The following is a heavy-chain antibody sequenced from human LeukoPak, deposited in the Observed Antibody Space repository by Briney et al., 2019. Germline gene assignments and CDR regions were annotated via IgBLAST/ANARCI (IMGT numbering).Heavy chain of an antibody. CDR3: ARGLYTNDWYYYDY. CDR1: GFTFSRFG. CDR2: FSYNGINK. V-gene: IGHV3-33*05. J-gene: IGHJ4*02. D-gene: IGHD6-19*01. Sequence: PGGSLRHSCAASGFTFSRFGMHWVRQAPGKGLEWVAVFSYNGINKDYAGSVKGRFTISRDNSKNTLSLQMDSLRAEDTAMYYCARGLYTNDWYYYDYWGQETLVTVSS.